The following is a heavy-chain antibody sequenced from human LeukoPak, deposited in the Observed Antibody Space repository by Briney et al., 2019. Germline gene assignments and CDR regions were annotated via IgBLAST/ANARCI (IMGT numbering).Heavy chain of an antibody. Sequence: PSGTLSLTCAVSGDSISNSYWWTWVRQPPGKGLEWIGEVYHSGSTNYNPSLKSRVTISVDKPNNQFSLRLSSVTAADTAVYYCARDLPGSGVSCDQWGQGTLVTVSS. CDR1: GDSISNSYW. D-gene: IGHD3-10*01. CDR3: ARDLPGSGVSCDQ. V-gene: IGHV4-4*02. J-gene: IGHJ4*02. CDR2: VYHSGST.